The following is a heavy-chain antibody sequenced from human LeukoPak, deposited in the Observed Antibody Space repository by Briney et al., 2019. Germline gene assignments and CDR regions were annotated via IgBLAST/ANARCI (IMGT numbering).Heavy chain of an antibody. CDR2: INPNSGGT. CDR3: ARGRYYDSSGHLDY. CDR1: GYTFTSYA. V-gene: IGHV1-2*02. D-gene: IGHD3-22*01. J-gene: IGHJ4*02. Sequence: ASVKVSCKASGYTFTSYAMNWVRQAPGQGLEWMGWINPNSGGTNYAQKFQGRVTMTRDTSISTAYMELSRLRSDDTAVYYCARGRYYDSSGHLDYWGQGTLVTVSS.